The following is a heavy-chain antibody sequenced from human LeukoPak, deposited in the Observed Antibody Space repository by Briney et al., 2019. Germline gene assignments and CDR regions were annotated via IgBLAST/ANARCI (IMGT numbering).Heavy chain of an antibody. J-gene: IGHJ4*02. CDR2: IYYSGST. D-gene: IGHD2-15*01. Sequence: SETLSLTCTVSGGSISSYYWSWVRQPPGKGLEWMGYIYYSGSTNCNPSLKSRVTISVDTSKNQFSLKLSSVTAADTAVYYCARRVVAASYYFDYWGQGTLVTVSS. V-gene: IGHV4-59*01. CDR1: GGSISSYY. CDR3: ARRVVAASYYFDY.